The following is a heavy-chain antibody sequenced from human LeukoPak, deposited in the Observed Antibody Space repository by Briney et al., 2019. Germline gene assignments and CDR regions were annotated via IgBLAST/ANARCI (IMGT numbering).Heavy chain of an antibody. CDR2: ISGSGGST. V-gene: IGHV3-23*01. D-gene: IGHD6-19*01. CDR3: AKGREWLVPGWFDP. J-gene: IGHJ5*02. Sequence: GGSLRLSCAASGFTFSSYAMSWFRQAPGKGLEWVSAISGSGGSTYYADSVKGGFTISRDNSKNTLYLQMNSLRAEDTAVYYCAKGREWLVPGWFDPWGQGTLVTVSS. CDR1: GFTFSSYA.